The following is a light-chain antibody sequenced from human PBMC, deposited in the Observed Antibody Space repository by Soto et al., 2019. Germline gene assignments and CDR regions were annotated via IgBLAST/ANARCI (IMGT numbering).Light chain of an antibody. Sequence: QSALTQPASVSGSPGQSITISCTAASTDVDDYYLVSWYQHHPGKAPKLIIYEVSNRPSGVSHRFSASTSGNTASLTISGLQAEDEADYYCGSYTSSASWVFGGGTKLTVL. CDR2: EVS. CDR3: GSYTSSASWV. J-gene: IGLJ3*02. V-gene: IGLV2-14*01. CDR1: STDVDDYYL.